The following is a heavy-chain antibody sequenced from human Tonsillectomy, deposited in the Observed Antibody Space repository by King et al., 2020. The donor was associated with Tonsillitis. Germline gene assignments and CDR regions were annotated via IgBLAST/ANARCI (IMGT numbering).Heavy chain of an antibody. V-gene: IGHV3-30*02. CDR1: GFTFSSYG. J-gene: IGHJ4*02. CDR3: ARRLIQSSTYYDFWSGYSDNFDY. D-gene: IGHD3-3*01. Sequence: VQLVESGGGVVQPGGSLRLSCAASGFTFSSYGMHWVRQAPGKGLEWVAFIRYDGSNKYYADSVKGRFTISRDNSKNTLYLQMNSRRAEDTAVYYCARRLIQSSTYYDFWSGYSDNFDYWGQGTLVPVS. CDR2: IRYDGSNK.